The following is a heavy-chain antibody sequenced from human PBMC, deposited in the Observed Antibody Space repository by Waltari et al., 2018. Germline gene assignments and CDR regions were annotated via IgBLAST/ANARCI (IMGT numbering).Heavy chain of an antibody. Sequence: QVQLVQSGAEVKKPGASVKVSCKASGYTFTGYYMYWVRQTPGQGLEWMGRINPNSGGTNYAQKFQGRVTMTRDTSISTAYMELSRLRSDDTAVYYCARGVVIAKGSSWFDPWGQGTLVTVSS. CDR1: GYTFTGYY. CDR3: ARGVVIAKGSSWFDP. J-gene: IGHJ5*02. CDR2: INPNSGGT. V-gene: IGHV1-2*06. D-gene: IGHD2-21*01.